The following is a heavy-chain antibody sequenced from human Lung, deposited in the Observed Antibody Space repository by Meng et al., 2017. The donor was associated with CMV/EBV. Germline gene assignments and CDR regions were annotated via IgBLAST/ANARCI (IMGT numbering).Heavy chain of an antibody. CDR3: ARGLATYSSSWGIYYYYGMDV. Sequence: GGSLRLXCAASGFTFSSYSMNWVRQAPGKGLVWVSRINSDGNSTSYADSVKGRFSISRDNAKNTLYLQMNSLRAEDTAVYYCARGLATYSSSWGIYYYYGMDVWGKGTTVTVSS. V-gene: IGHV3-74*01. CDR2: INSDGNST. D-gene: IGHD6-13*01. CDR1: GFTFSSYS. J-gene: IGHJ6*04.